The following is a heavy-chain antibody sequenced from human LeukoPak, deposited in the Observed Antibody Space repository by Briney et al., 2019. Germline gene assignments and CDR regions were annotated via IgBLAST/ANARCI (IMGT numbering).Heavy chain of an antibody. Sequence: SETLCLTCTVSGGSISSGDYYWSWIRQPPGKDLVWIAYIYFTGSTYYSPSLKSRVTISVNTSKNQFSLRLSYVTAADTAVYYCARDVGTATIDYWGQGTLVTVSS. CDR3: ARDVGTATIDY. CDR1: GGSISSGDYY. J-gene: IGHJ4*02. CDR2: IYFTGST. V-gene: IGHV4-30-4*01. D-gene: IGHD4-11*01.